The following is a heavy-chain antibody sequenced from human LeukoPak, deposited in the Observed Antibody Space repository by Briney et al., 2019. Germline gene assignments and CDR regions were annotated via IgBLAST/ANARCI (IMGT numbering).Heavy chain of an antibody. Sequence: SETLPLTCTVSGGSISSYYWSWIRQPPGKGLEWIGYIYYSGSTNYNPSLKSRVTISVDTSKNQFSLKLSSVTAADTAVYYCARSTGGYSYGRYFDYWGQGTLVTVSS. J-gene: IGHJ4*02. CDR2: IYYSGST. CDR3: ARSTGGYSYGRYFDY. D-gene: IGHD5-18*01. V-gene: IGHV4-59*01. CDR1: GGSISSYY.